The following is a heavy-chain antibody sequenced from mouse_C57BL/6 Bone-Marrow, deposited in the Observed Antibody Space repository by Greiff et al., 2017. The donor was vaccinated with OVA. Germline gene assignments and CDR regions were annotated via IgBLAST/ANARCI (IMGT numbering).Heavy chain of an antibody. D-gene: IGHD2-5*01. J-gene: IGHJ4*01. Sequence: DVKLVESGGDLVKPGGSLKLSCAASGFTFSSYGMSWVRQTPDKRLEWVATISSGGSYTYYTDSVKGRFTMSRDNAKNTLYLQMSSLKSEDTAMYFCARRRAYYSNYDYAMDYWCQGPSVTVSS. V-gene: IGHV5-6*02. CDR1: GFTFSSYG. CDR2: ISSGGSYT. CDR3: ARRRAYYSNYDYAMDY.